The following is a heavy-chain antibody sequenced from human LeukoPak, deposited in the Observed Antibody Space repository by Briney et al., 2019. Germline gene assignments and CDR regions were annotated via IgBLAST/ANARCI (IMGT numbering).Heavy chain of an antibody. CDR1: GYTFTGYY. CDR2: INPNSGGT. CDR3: ASLYSSGWYVLDY. J-gene: IGHJ4*02. V-gene: IGHV1-2*06. D-gene: IGHD6-19*01. Sequence: ASVKVSCKASGYTFTGYYIHWVRQAPGQGLEWMGRINPNSGGTNYAQKFQGRVTMTRDTSISTAYMELSRLRSDDTAVYYCASLYSSGWYVLDYWGQGTLVTVSS.